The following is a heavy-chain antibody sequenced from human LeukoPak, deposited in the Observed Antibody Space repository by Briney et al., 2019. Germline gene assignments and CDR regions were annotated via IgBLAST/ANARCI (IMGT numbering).Heavy chain of an antibody. CDR1: GFTFSSYS. Sequence: PGGSLRLSCAASGFTFSSYSMNWVRQAPGKGLEWVSSISSSSSYIYYADSVKGRFTISRDNAKNSLYLQMNSLRAEDTAVYYCARADRSTSCYDYWGQGTLVIVSS. CDR3: ARADRSTSCYDY. CDR2: ISSSSSYI. V-gene: IGHV3-21*01. J-gene: IGHJ4*02. D-gene: IGHD2-2*01.